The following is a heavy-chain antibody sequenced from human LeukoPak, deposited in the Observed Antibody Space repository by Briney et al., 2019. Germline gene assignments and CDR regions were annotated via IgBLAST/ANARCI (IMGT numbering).Heavy chain of an antibody. CDR3: ASDERNFDY. J-gene: IGHJ4*02. CDR1: GVSISSTTYC. V-gene: IGHV4-39*01. D-gene: IGHD2/OR15-2a*01. CDR2: IYSSGST. Sequence: SETLSLTCTVSGVSISSTTYCWGWIRQPPGKGLEWIGSIYSSGSTYYNPSLKSRVTISVDTSKNQFSLKLTSVTAADTGVYYCASDERNFDYWGQGTLVTVAS.